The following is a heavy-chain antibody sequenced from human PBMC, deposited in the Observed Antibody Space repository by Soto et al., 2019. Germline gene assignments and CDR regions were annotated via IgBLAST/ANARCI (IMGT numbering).Heavy chain of an antibody. CDR1: GFTVSSNY. D-gene: IGHD3-22*01. CDR2: IYSGGST. CDR3: ARASRNYYDSSGYLYYFDY. J-gene: IGHJ4*02. V-gene: IGHV3-66*01. Sequence: EVQLVESGGGLVQPGGSLRLSCAASGFTVSSNYMSWVRQAPGKGLEWVSVIYSGGSTYYAGSVKGRFTISRDNSKXXLXXQMNSLRAEDTAVYYCARASRNYYDSSGYLYYFDYWGQGTLVTVSS.